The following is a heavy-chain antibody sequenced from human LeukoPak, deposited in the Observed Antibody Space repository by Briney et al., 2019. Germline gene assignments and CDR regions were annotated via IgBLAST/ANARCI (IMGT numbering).Heavy chain of an antibody. CDR3: ARDSGTTGEVKFDP. J-gene: IGHJ5*02. D-gene: IGHD3-10*01. CDR2: IYASGST. CDR1: GGSIRSYY. V-gene: IGHV4-4*07. Sequence: SETLSLTCTVSGGSIRSYYWSWIRQPAGGGLQWIGRIYASGSTTYNPTLKSRVTMSLDTSKTQFSLRLTSVTAADTAVYYCARDSGTTGEVKFDPWGQGTLVAVSS.